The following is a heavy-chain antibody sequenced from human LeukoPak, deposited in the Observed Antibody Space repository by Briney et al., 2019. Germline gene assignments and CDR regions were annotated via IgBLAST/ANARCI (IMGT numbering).Heavy chain of an antibody. D-gene: IGHD3-3*01. CDR1: GYTFTGYY. V-gene: IGHV1-2*02. CDR2: INPNSGGT. Sequence: ASVKVSCKASGYTFTGYYMHWVRQAPGQGLEWMGWINPNSGGTNYAQKFQGRVTMTRDTSISTAYMELSRLRSGDTAVYYCARAYTYYDFWSYGWFDPWGQGTLVTVSS. J-gene: IGHJ5*02. CDR3: ARAYTYYDFWSYGWFDP.